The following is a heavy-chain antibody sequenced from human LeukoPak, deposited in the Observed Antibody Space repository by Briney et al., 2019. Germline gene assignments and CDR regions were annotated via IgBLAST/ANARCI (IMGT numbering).Heavy chain of an antibody. Sequence: GGSLRLSCAASGFTFSSYAMSWVRQAPGKGLEWVSSISSSSSYIYYADSVKGRFTISRDNAKSSLYLQMNSLRAEDTAVYYCARGDGSYAFDYWGQGTLVTVSS. CDR3: ARGDGSYAFDY. CDR2: ISSSSSYI. CDR1: GFTFSSYA. J-gene: IGHJ4*02. V-gene: IGHV3-21*01. D-gene: IGHD5-18*01.